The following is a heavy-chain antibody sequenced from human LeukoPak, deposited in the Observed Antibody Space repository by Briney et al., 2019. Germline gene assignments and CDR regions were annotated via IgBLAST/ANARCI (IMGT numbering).Heavy chain of an antibody. Sequence: ASVKVSCKASGYTFTNYYMHWVRQAPGQGLEWMGLIYPSAGSTNYAQNFQGRVTMTRDTSTSTVYMELSSLRSEDTAVYYCARGISCRGGSCRYFDYWGQGTPVTVSS. D-gene: IGHD2-15*01. CDR1: GYTFTNYY. CDR3: ARGISCRGGSCRYFDY. J-gene: IGHJ4*02. V-gene: IGHV1-46*01. CDR2: IYPSAGST.